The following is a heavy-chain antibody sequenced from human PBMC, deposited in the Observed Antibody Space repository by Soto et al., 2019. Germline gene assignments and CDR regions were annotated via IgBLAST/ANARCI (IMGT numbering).Heavy chain of an antibody. J-gene: IGHJ6*02. CDR2: IYYSGST. Sequence: SETLSLTCTVSGGSISSGGYYWSWIRQHPGKGLEWIGYIYYSGSTYYNPSLKSRVTISVDTSKNQFSLKLSSVTAADTAVYYCARVFLTLRLGELSFRAYGMDVWGQGTTVTVSS. CDR3: ARVFLTLRLGELSFRAYGMDV. V-gene: IGHV4-31*03. D-gene: IGHD3-16*02. CDR1: GGSISSGGYY.